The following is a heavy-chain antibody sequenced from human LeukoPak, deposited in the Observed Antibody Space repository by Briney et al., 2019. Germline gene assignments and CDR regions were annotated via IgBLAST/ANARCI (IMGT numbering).Heavy chain of an antibody. J-gene: IGHJ5*02. CDR3: ARGTYSSGWSLGFDP. CDR2: IYHSGST. D-gene: IGHD6-19*01. V-gene: IGHV4-38-2*02. Sequence: SETLSLTCTVSHYSISSNYYWGWIRQPPGKGLEWIGSIYHSGSTYYNPSLKSRVTISVDTSKNQFSLKLTSVTAADTAVYYCARGTYSSGWSLGFDPWGQGTLVTVSS. CDR1: HYSISSNYY.